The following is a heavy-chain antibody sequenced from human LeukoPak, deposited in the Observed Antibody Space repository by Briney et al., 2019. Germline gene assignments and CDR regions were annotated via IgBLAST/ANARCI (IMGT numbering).Heavy chain of an antibody. CDR3: ARVAKGSGSYYYDY. Sequence: GGSLRLSCAASGFTFSSYDMHWVRQATGKGLEWVSAIGTAGDTYYPGSVKGRFTISRENAKNSLYLQMNSLRAGDTAVYYCARVAKGSGSYYYDYWGQGTLVTVSS. D-gene: IGHD3-10*01. V-gene: IGHV3-13*01. CDR1: GFTFSSYD. CDR2: IGTAGDT. J-gene: IGHJ4*02.